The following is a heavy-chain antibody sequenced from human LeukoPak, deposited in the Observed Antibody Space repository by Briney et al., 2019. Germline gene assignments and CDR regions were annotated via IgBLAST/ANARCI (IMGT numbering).Heavy chain of an antibody. D-gene: IGHD1-1*01. Sequence: GGSLRLSCAASGFTFSSYGMHWVRQAPGKGLEWVAVIWYDGSNKYYADSVKGRFTISRDNAKNSLYLQMNSLRAEDTAVYYCARDEGVLEYYFDYWGQGTLVTVSS. J-gene: IGHJ4*02. V-gene: IGHV3-33*01. CDR1: GFTFSSYG. CDR2: IWYDGSNK. CDR3: ARDEGVLEYYFDY.